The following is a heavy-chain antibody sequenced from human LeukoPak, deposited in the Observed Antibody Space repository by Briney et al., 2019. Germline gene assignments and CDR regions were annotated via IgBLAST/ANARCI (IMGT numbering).Heavy chain of an antibody. D-gene: IGHD3-22*01. CDR1: GFTFSSYW. CDR2: INSDGSST. V-gene: IGHV3-74*01. J-gene: IGHJ6*02. Sequence: GGSLRLSCAASGFTFSSYWMHWVRQAPGKGLVWVSRINSDGSSTSYADSVKGRFTISRDNAKNTLYLQMNSPRAEDTAVYYCARDGQQWFYYDSSGYYRESRHGMDVWGQGTTVTVSS. CDR3: ARDGQQWFYYDSSGYYRESRHGMDV.